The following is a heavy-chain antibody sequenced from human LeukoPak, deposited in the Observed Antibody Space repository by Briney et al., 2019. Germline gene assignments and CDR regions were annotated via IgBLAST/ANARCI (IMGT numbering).Heavy chain of an antibody. V-gene: IGHV4-59*01. D-gene: IGHD3-10*01. Sequence: PSETLSLTCTVSGHSISFYYWIWIRQPPGKGLEWIGYIYYSGTTSHNPSLGRRLTISVGTSKNRFSLALTSLTTSAAALYYCSRYGSGNYYHRGFDSWGQGTLVTVSS. J-gene: IGHJ4*02. CDR2: IYYSGTT. CDR1: GHSISFYY. CDR3: SRYGSGNYYHRGFDS.